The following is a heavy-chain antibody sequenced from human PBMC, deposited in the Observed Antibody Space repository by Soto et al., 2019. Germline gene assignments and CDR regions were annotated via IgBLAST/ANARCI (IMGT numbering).Heavy chain of an antibody. CDR1: GFTFSRHW. Sequence: EVQLVESGGGSVQPGGSLRLSCAASGFTFSRHWIHWVRQAPGQGLVWVSRTKTDGTTDLADSVRGRFTTSRDNAENTVYLQMNSLGVEDTAVYYCARDMRAVPWYGGISSVFDMWGQGTRVTVSS. J-gene: IGHJ3*02. V-gene: IGHV3-74*01. D-gene: IGHD3-10*01. CDR2: TKTDGTT. CDR3: ARDMRAVPWYGGISSVFDM.